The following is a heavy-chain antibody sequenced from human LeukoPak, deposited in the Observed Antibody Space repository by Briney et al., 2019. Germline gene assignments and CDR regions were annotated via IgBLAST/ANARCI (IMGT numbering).Heavy chain of an antibody. CDR1: GGSFSGYY. Sequence: SETLSLTCAVYGGSFSGYYWSWIRQPPGKGLEWIGEINHSGSTNYNPSLKSRVTISVDTSKNQFSLKLSSVTAADTAVYYCARGVISSVDYWGQGTLVTVSS. V-gene: IGHV4-34*01. J-gene: IGHJ4*02. D-gene: IGHD3-10*01. CDR2: INHSGST. CDR3: ARGVISSVDY.